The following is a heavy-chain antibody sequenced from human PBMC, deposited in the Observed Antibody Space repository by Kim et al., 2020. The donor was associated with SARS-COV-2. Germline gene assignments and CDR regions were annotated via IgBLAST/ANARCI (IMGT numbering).Heavy chain of an antibody. J-gene: IGHJ5*01. CDR2: ISTYNGKT. V-gene: IGHV1-18*04. CDR3: ARDRDCNFDSWRGYSALFDF. CDR1: GYSFTSYT. D-gene: IGHD3-3*01. Sequence: ASVKVSCKAFGYSFTSYTINWVRQAPGQGLEWIGWISTYNGKTDYSQKFQGRVTMTTDTSTSTVHMEVRNLRSDDTAVYYCARDRDCNFDSWRGYSALFDFWGQGTPVTVSS.